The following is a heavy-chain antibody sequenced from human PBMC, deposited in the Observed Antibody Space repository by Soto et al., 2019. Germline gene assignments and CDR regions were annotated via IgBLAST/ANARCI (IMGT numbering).Heavy chain of an antibody. CDR1: GFTFSSYA. CDR2: ISYDGSNK. Sequence: QVQLVESGGGVVQPGRSLRLSCAASGFTFSSYAMHWVRQAPGKGLEWVAVISYDGSNKYYAASVKGRFTISRDNSKNTLYLQMKRLRAEDTAVYYCARERISSPPFDYWGQGTLVTVSS. CDR3: ARERISSPPFDY. J-gene: IGHJ4*02. V-gene: IGHV3-30-3*01. D-gene: IGHD2-15*01.